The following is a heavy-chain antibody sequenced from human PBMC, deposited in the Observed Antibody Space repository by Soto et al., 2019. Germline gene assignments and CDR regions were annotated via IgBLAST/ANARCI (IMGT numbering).Heavy chain of an antibody. V-gene: IGHV4-39*01. CDR1: GGSISSSSYY. J-gene: IGHJ4*02. D-gene: IGHD2-15*01. CDR2: IYYSGTS. Sequence: PSETLSLTCVVSGGSISSSSYYWDWIRQPPGKGLEWIGTIYYSGTSNYNPSLTGRVTISVDTSKNQFSLKLTSVTAADTAVYYCARHAIGVVVPAAIGNWGQGSLVTVSS. CDR3: ARHAIGVVVPAAIGN.